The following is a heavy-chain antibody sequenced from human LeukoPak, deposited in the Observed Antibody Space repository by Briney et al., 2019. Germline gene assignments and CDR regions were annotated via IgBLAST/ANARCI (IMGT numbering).Heavy chain of an antibody. CDR1: GFTFSSYG. V-gene: IGHV3-23*01. J-gene: IGHJ6*03. D-gene: IGHD3-3*01. CDR3: AKDLRITIFGVVPLMDV. Sequence: GGSLRLSCAASGFTFSSYGMHWVRQAPGKGLEWVSTITKSGDQTHYADSVRGLFTISRDIFKNTLYLQMNSLRAEDTAVYYCAKDLRITIFGVVPLMDVWGKGTTVTVSS. CDR2: ITKSGDQT.